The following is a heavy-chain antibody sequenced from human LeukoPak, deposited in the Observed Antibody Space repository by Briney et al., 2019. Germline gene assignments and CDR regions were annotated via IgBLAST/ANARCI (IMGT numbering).Heavy chain of an antibody. CDR3: ARTFYYGSGRARYMDV. V-gene: IGHV1-2*02. CDR1: GYTFTGYH. Sequence: ASVKVSCKASGYTFTGYHTHWVRQAPGQGLEWMGWINPDSGGTDYAQKFQGRVTMTRDTSISTAYMELSRLRSDDTAMYYCARTFYYGSGRARYMDVWGKGTTVTVSS. CDR2: INPDSGGT. D-gene: IGHD3-10*01. J-gene: IGHJ6*03.